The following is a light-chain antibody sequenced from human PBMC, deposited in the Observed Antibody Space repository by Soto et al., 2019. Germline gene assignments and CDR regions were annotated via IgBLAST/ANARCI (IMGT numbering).Light chain of an antibody. V-gene: IGKV1-12*01. J-gene: IGKJ4*01. Sequence: DIQMTQSPSSVSASVGDRVTITCRASQGINIALAWFQQKPGEAPRLLIYTASTLHSGVPSRFSGSGSGTDFTLAITSRQPEDFANDYCQQGHSFPLTFGGGTKVEIK. CDR3: QQGHSFPLT. CDR1: QGINIA. CDR2: TAS.